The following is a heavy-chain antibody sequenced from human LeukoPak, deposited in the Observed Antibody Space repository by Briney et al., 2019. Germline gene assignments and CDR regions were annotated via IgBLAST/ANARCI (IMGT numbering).Heavy chain of an antibody. J-gene: IGHJ4*02. CDR2: IKQDGSEK. D-gene: IGHD3-22*01. V-gene: IGHV3-7*04. CDR1: GFTFSSYE. Sequence: GGSLRLACAASGFTFSSYEMNWVRQALGKGLEWVANIKQDGSEKYYVDSVKGRFTISRDNAKNSLYLQMNSLRAEDTAVYYCARDYYDSSGLDYWGQGTLVTVSS. CDR3: ARDYYDSSGLDY.